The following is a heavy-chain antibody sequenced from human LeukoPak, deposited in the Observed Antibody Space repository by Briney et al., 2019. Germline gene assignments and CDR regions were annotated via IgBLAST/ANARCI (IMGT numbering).Heavy chain of an antibody. D-gene: IGHD2-2*02. Sequence: PGGSLRLSCAASGFIFSNYWMSWVRQAPGKGLEWVANIKQDGSEKYYVDSVKGRFTISRDNAKNSLYLQMNGLRDEDTAVYYCASTRYCSSSSCYTWDYWGQGTLVTVSS. CDR2: IKQDGSEK. V-gene: IGHV3-7*01. CDR3: ASTRYCSSSSCYTWDY. CDR1: GFIFSNYW. J-gene: IGHJ4*02.